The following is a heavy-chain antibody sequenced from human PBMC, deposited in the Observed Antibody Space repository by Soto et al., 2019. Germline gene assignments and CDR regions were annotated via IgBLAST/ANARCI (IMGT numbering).Heavy chain of an antibody. V-gene: IGHV1-18*01. CDR3: ARGGYYDNSWGKLSHSVWDV. D-gene: IGHD3-16*01. Sequence: QVQLAQSANEVKKPGASVSVSCKAAGYTFIRYGIAWVRQAPGQGLEWMGWISPYNDYTVYAQKFQGRVSMHADTSTRTVYMKLRGLKSDDTAGYYCARGGYYDNSWGKLSHSVWDVWGQGTSVSVSS. J-gene: IGHJ6*02. CDR2: ISPYNDYT. CDR1: GYTFIRYG.